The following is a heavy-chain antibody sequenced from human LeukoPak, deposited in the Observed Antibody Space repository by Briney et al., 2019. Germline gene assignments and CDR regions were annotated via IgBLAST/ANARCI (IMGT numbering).Heavy chain of an antibody. J-gene: IGHJ6*02. D-gene: IGHD3-10*01. Sequence: GGSLRLSCAASGFTFSSHSMNWVRQAPGKGLEWVSSISSSSSYIYYADSVKGRFTISRDNAKNSLYLQMNSLRAEDTAVYYCARGLSGSYGMDVWGQGTTVTVSS. CDR3: ARGLSGSYGMDV. V-gene: IGHV3-21*01. CDR2: ISSSSSYI. CDR1: GFTFSSHS.